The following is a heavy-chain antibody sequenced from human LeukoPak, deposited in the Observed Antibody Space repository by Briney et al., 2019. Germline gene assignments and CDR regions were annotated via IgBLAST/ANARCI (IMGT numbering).Heavy chain of an antibody. CDR3: SRVNPEAEGFDY. Sequence: GGSLRLSCAASEFTFSSYDMHWARQGTGIGLEWVSAIDTADYTYYPGSVKGRFTISRENAKNSLYLQMNSLRAGDTAVYYCSRVNPEAEGFDYWGQGTLVTVSS. J-gene: IGHJ4*02. CDR2: IDTADYT. D-gene: IGHD6-13*01. V-gene: IGHV3-13*01. CDR1: EFTFSSYD.